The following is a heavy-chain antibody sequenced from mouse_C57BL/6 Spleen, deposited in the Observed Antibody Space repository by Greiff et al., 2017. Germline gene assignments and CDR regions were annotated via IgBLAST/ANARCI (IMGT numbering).Heavy chain of an antibody. J-gene: IGHJ2*01. CDR3: ARDRDYSFDY. CDR1: GYAFSSYW. V-gene: IGHV1-80*01. D-gene: IGHD1-1*01. CDR2: IYPGDGDT. Sequence: VHLVESGAELVKPGASVKISCKASGYAFSSYWMNWVKQRPGKGLEWIGQIYPGDGDTNYNGKFKGKATLTADKSSSTAYMQLSSLTSEDSAVYFCARDRDYSFDYWGQGTTLTVSS.